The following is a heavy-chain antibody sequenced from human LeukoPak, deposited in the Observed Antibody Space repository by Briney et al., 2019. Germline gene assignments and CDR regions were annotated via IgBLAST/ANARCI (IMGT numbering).Heavy chain of an antibody. D-gene: IGHD6-13*01. CDR1: GFTLSNYA. CDR2: ISGRGEST. Sequence: GGSLTLSCAPSGFTLSNYAMNWVRHAPGKGLEWVSGISGRGESTYYADSVKGRFSISRDNSKSTLFLQVSSLRDEDTAVYYCTKSFLTAAGVASFWGQGTLVTVSS. CDR3: TKSFLTAAGVASF. V-gene: IGHV3-23*01. J-gene: IGHJ4*02.